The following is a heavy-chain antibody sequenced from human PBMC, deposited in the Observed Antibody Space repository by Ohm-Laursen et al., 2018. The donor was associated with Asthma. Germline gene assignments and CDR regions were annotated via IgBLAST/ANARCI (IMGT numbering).Heavy chain of an antibody. Sequence: SLRLSCSASGFTFSSYGMHRVRQAPGKGLEWVAVISYDGSNKYYADSVKGRFTISRDNSKNTLYLQMNSLRAEDTAVYYCAKDRALVGSGYFDYWGQGTLVTVSS. V-gene: IGHV3-30*18. CDR1: GFTFSSYG. J-gene: IGHJ4*02. CDR2: ISYDGSNK. CDR3: AKDRALVGSGYFDY. D-gene: IGHD3-10*01.